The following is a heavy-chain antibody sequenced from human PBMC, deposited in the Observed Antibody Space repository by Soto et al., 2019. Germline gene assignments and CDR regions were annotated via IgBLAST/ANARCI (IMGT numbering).Heavy chain of an antibody. V-gene: IGHV1-69*06. Sequence: GASVKVSCKASGGTFSSYAISWVRQAPGQGLEWMGGIIPIFGTANYAQKFQGRVTITADTSASTAYMELSSLRSEDTAVYYCAREGPPILTVPENWFDPWGQGTLVTVSS. CDR1: GGTFSSYA. J-gene: IGHJ5*02. CDR2: IIPIFGTA. CDR3: AREGPPILTVPENWFDP. D-gene: IGHD3-9*01.